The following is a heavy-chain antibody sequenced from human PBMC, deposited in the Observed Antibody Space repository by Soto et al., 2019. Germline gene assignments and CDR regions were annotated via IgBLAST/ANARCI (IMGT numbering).Heavy chain of an antibody. Sequence: GGSLRLSCAASGFTFSSYGMHWVRQAPGKGLEWVTLISSDGNKKYYGDSVRGRFTISRDNSKNTLYLEMDSLRPEDTAIYYCAKDQRGSNYGYFQYWGQGTLVTVSS. CDR2: ISSDGNKK. CDR1: GFTFSSYG. CDR3: AKDQRGSNYGYFQY. D-gene: IGHD4-4*01. J-gene: IGHJ1*01. V-gene: IGHV3-30*18.